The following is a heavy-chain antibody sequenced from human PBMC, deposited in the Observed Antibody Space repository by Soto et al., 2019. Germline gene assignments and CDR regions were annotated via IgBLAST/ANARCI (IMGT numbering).Heavy chain of an antibody. CDR1: GGSFSGYY. V-gene: IGHV4-34*01. CDR3: ARFRREYYYDSSGYYPLGYYYYGMDV. D-gene: IGHD3-22*01. CDR2: INHSGST. J-gene: IGHJ6*02. Sequence: SETLSLTCAVYGGSFSGYYWSWIRQPPGKGLEWIGEINHSGSTNYNPSLKSRVTISVDTSKNQFSLKLSSVTAADTAVYYCARFRREYYYDSSGYYPLGYYYYGMDVWSQGTTVTVSS.